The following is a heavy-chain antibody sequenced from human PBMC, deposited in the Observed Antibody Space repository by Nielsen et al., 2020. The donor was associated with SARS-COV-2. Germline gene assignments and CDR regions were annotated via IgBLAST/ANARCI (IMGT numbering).Heavy chain of an antibody. CDR3: ARDPYGDLESRDYYGMDV. V-gene: IGHV1-18*01. CDR2: ISGYSGST. D-gene: IGHD4-17*01. Sequence: ASVKVSCKASGYSFSNSHVSWVRQAPGQGLEWMGWISGYSGSTNYAQKFQGRVSMTTDTSTSTAYMELRSLRSDDTAIYYCARDPYGDLESRDYYGMDVWGQGTTVTVSS. CDR1: GYSFSNSH. J-gene: IGHJ6*02.